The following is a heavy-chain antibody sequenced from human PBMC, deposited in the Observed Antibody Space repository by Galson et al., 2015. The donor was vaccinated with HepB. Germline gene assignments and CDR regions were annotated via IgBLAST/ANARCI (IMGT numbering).Heavy chain of an antibody. J-gene: IGHJ4*02. CDR2: IDWDDDK. D-gene: IGHD3-22*01. CDR3: ARTWDYYDSSGYSSINYFDY. CDR1: GFSLSTSGMC. V-gene: IGHV2-70*11. Sequence: PALVKPTQTLTLTCTFSGFSLSTSGMCVSWIRQPPGKALEWLARIDWDDDKYYSTSLKTRLTISKDTSKNQVVLTMTNMDPVDTATYYCARTWDYYDSSGYSSINYFDYWGQGTLVTVSS.